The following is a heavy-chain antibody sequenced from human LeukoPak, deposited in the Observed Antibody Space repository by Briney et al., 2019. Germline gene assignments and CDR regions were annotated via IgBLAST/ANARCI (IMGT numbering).Heavy chain of an antibody. D-gene: IGHD3-10*01. V-gene: IGHV3-53*01. J-gene: IGHJ4*02. Sequence: RGSLTLSCAASGFTVNSNYMSWVRQAPGQGLEWVSVIYTGGSTYYADSVKGRFTIPRNNSKNTLYLQMYSLRAEDMAVYYCASRMRREYYYGSGSPPAPYYWGQGTLVTVSS. CDR1: GFTVNSNY. CDR2: IYTGGST. CDR3: ASRMRREYYYGSGSPPAPYY.